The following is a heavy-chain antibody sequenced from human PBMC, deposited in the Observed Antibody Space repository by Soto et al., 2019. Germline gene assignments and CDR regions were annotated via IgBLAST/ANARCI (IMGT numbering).Heavy chain of an antibody. Sequence: GGSLRLSCAASGFTFSSYSMNWVRQAPGKGLEWVSYISSSSSTIYYADSVKGRFTISRDNAKNSLYLQMNSLRAEDTAVYYCARDYDSSGYPRYYFDYWGQGTLVTVSS. J-gene: IGHJ4*02. V-gene: IGHV3-48*01. CDR1: GFTFSSYS. CDR3: ARDYDSSGYPRYYFDY. CDR2: ISSSSSTI. D-gene: IGHD3-22*01.